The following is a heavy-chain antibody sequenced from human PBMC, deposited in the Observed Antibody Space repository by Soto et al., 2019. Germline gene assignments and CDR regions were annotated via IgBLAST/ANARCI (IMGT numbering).Heavy chain of an antibody. V-gene: IGHV1-8*01. CDR2: MNPRSGNT. D-gene: IGHD6-13*01. Sequence: ASVKVSCKDSGYTCTSWDVYCVLQSAVQGLEWMGYMNPRSGNTGYEQKFQGRVTMTRDTSISTAYMELSSLTSDDTAVYYCTASSWTGAGLDFWGQGTPVTVSS. J-gene: IGHJ4*01. CDR3: TASSWTGAGLDF. CDR1: GYTCTSWD.